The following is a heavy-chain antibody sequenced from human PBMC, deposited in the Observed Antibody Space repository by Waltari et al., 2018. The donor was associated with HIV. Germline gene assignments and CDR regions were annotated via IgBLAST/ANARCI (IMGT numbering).Heavy chain of an antibody. CDR2: FNAHDGKK. CDR1: GYIPPTYA. V-gene: IGHV1-18*01. D-gene: IGHD2-2*01. CDR3: AAEGYCRSATCFR. Sequence: QVQLVQSGAEVKKPGASVRVSCKASGYIPPTYANNWVRQAPGQGFEWVGWFNAHDGKKNYAKNRNNRHSLTIDQTTEPAYMELWSLRSDDTAVYYCAAEGYCRSATCFRWGQGTLVTVS. J-gene: IGHJ4*02.